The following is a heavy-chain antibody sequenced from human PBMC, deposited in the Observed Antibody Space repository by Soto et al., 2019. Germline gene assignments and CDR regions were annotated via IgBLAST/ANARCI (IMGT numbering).Heavy chain of an antibody. CDR3: ARPRVYPTDALRRGAFDI. V-gene: IGHV1-69*13. J-gene: IGHJ3*02. CDR2: IIPIFGTA. CDR1: GGTFSSYA. D-gene: IGHD2-8*01. Sequence: GASVKVSCKASGGTFSSYAISWVRQAPGQGLEWMGGIIPIFGTANYAQKFQGRVTITADESTSTAYMELSSLRSEDTAVYYCARPRVYPTDALRRGAFDIWGQGTMVTVSS.